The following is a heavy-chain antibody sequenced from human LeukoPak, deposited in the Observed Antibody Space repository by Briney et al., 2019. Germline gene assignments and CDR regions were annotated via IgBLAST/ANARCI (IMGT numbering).Heavy chain of an antibody. V-gene: IGHV4-30-2*01. D-gene: IGHD3-3*01. CDR3: AKTRDFWSGYFDY. CDR1: GGSITSDTYY. CDR2: ILHSGST. J-gene: IGHJ4*02. Sequence: SQTLSLTCAVSGGSITSDTYYWSWIRRPPGKGLEWIGYILHSGSTYYNPSLKSRVTISIDTSKGQFSLKLSSVTAADTAVYYCAKTRDFWSGYFDYWGQGTLVTVSS.